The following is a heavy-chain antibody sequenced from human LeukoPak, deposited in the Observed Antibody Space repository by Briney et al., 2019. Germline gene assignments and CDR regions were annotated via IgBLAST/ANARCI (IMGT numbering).Heavy chain of an antibody. Sequence: GESLKISCKASGYSFTTYWIGWVRQMPGKGLEWMGIIYPADSTAHYSPSFQGQVTISADKSISTAYLQWSSLKASDTAMYYCARHSNNYGYRWFDPWGQGTLVTVSS. CDR3: ARHSNNYGYRWFDP. V-gene: IGHV5-51*01. D-gene: IGHD3-16*01. CDR2: IYPADSTA. CDR1: GYSFTTYW. J-gene: IGHJ5*02.